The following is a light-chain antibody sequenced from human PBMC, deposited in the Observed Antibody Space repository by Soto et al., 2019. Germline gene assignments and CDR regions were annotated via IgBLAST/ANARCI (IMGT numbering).Light chain of an antibody. CDR2: DVS. CDR3: QQYNNWPPWIT. CDR1: QSVGSN. V-gene: IGKV3-15*01. Sequence: EIVMTQSPATLSVSPGDRATLSCRASQSVGSNLAWFQQKPGQAPRLLIYDVSTRATGVPVRFGGSGSGTEFTLTISSLQSEDFAVYYCQQYNNWPPWITFGQGTRLEIK. J-gene: IGKJ5*01.